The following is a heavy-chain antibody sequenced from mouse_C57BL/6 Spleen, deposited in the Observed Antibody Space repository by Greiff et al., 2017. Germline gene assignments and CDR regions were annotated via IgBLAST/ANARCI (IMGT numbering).Heavy chain of an antibody. D-gene: IGHD2-10*02. CDR3: ARRGYGNYPAWFAY. V-gene: IGHV1-55*01. CDR1: GYTFTSYW. Sequence: QVQLKQPGAELVKPGASVKMSCKASGYTFTSYWITWVKQRPGQGLEWIGDIYPGSGSTNYNEKFQSKATLTVDTSSSTAYMQLSSLTSEDSAVYYCARRGYGNYPAWFAYWGQGTLVTVSA. CDR2: IYPGSGST. J-gene: IGHJ3*01.